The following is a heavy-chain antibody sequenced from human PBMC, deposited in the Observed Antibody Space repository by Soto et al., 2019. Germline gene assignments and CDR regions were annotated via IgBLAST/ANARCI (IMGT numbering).Heavy chain of an antibody. D-gene: IGHD1-26*01. J-gene: IGHJ5*02. CDR3: AKNQGVELVPLATVDWFDP. CDR1: GFIFENFG. V-gene: IGHV3-23*01. Sequence: XGSLRLSCAASGFIFENFGMSWVRQAPGKGLEWISSISGSGFKKYYADSVKGRFTISRDNSKSTVYLELNNLSAEDTAVYHCAKNQGVELVPLATVDWFDPWGQGTVVTVSS. CDR2: ISGSGFKK.